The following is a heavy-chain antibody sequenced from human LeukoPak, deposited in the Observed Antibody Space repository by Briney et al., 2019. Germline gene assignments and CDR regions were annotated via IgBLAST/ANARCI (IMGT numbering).Heavy chain of an antibody. J-gene: IGHJ5*02. CDR1: GGSFIDYY. CDR2: ISHSGTT. D-gene: IGHD3-10*01. Sequence: SETLSLTCAVYGGSFIDYYWSWVRQPPGKGLEWIGDISHSGTTNYNPSLKSRVTISVDSSKNQFSLKLTSVSAADTAVYYCARVGSSSDPWGQGTLVTVSS. CDR3: ARVGSSSDP. V-gene: IGHV4-34*01.